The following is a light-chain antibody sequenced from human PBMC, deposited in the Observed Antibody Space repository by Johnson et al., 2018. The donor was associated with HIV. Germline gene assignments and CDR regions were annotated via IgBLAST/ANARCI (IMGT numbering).Light chain of an antibody. CDR2: DTN. J-gene: IGLJ1*01. V-gene: IGLV1-51*01. Sequence: QSVLTQPPSVSAAPGQKVTISCSGSTSNIGNNYVSWYQQFPGTAPKLLIYDTNKRPSGIPDRFSGSKSGTSATLGITGLQTGDEADYYCGTWDSSLSANVFGTGTKVTVL. CDR3: GTWDSSLSANV. CDR1: TSNIGNNY.